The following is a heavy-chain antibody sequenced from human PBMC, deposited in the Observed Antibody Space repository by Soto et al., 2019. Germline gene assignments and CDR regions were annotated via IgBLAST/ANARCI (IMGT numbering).Heavy chain of an antibody. CDR2: ISAYNGNT. J-gene: IGHJ3*02. V-gene: IGHV1-18*01. Sequence: ASVKVSCKASGYTFTSYGISWVQQAPGQGLEWMGWISAYNGNTNYAQKLQGRVTMTTDTSTSTAYMELRSLRSDDTAVYYCARAGDGYSSSWYAFDIWGQGTMVTVSS. CDR3: ARAGDGYSSSWYAFDI. CDR1: GYTFTSYG. D-gene: IGHD6-13*01.